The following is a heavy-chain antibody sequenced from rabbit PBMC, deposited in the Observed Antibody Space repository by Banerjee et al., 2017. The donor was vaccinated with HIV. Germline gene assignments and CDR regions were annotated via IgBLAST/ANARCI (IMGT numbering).Heavy chain of an antibody. D-gene: IGHD8-1*01. CDR1: GFSFSSSYW. Sequence: QEQLVEYGGDLVQPEGSLTLTCTASGFSFSSSYWICWVRQAPGKGLEWIACIYSGSSSITAYASWAKGRFTISKTSSTTVTLQMTSLTAADTATYFCARTAVSSISFALWGPGTLVTVS. CDR2: IYSGSSSIT. J-gene: IGHJ4*01. CDR3: ARTAVSSISFAL. V-gene: IGHV1S45*01.